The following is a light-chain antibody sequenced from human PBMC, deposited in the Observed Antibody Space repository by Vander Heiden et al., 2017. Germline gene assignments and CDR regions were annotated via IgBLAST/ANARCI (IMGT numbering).Light chain of an antibody. CDR1: NIGSKN. Sequence: SSELLHPPPASAAPPQTATITSWGNNIGSKNVHWYQQKPGQAPVLVIYRDSNRPSGIPERFSGSNSGNTATLTIGRAQAGDEADYYCQVWDSSTGVFGGGTKLTVL. V-gene: IGLV3-9*01. CDR2: RDS. CDR3: QVWDSSTGV. J-gene: IGLJ2*01.